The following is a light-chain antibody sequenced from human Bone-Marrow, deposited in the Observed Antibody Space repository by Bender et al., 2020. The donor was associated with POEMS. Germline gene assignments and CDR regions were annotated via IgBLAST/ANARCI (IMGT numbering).Light chain of an antibody. CDR3: SSYATTTTLGL. V-gene: IGLV1-44*01. J-gene: IGLJ3*02. Sequence: QSVLTQPPSVSGTPGQRVTISCSGSGSNIGGYPVNWYQQLPGTAPRLLIYTNNERPSGVSHRFSGSKSGNTASLTISGLQAEDEAEYYCSSYATTTTLGLFGGGTKLTVL. CDR1: GSNIGGYP. CDR2: TNN.